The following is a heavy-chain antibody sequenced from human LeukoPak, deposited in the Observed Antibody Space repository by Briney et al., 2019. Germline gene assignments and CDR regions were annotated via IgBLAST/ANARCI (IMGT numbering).Heavy chain of an antibody. D-gene: IGHD6-19*01. CDR3: ARDVAVARDFDY. CDR2: ISYDGSNK. CDR1: GFTFSSYA. J-gene: IGHJ4*02. V-gene: IGHV3-30*04. Sequence: GSLLLSCAASGFTFSSYAMHGVRQAPGKGLEGGAVISYDGSNKYYADSVKGRFTISRDNSKNTLYLQMNSLRAEDTAVYYCARDVAVARDFDYWGQGTLVTVSS.